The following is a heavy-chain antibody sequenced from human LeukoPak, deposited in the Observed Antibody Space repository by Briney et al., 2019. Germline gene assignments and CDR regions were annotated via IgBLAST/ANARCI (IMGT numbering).Heavy chain of an antibody. CDR2: IASDESFI. CDR3: AREKSNGDCKFDY. V-gene: IGHV3-30*03. Sequence: GGSLRLSCAASGFTFSTYSMNWVRQAPGKGLEWMAVIASDESFIHYAESVKGRFTISRDTSKNTLYLQLNSLRPEDTATYYCAREKSNGDCKFDYWGQGTLVTVSS. CDR1: GFTFSTYS. J-gene: IGHJ4*02. D-gene: IGHD2-21*02.